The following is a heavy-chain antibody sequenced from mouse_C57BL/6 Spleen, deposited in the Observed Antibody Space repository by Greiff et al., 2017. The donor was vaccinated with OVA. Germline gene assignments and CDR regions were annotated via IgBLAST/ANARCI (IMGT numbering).Heavy chain of an antibody. D-gene: IGHD2-3*01. Sequence: QVQLQQSGAELVRPGASVKLSCKASGYTFTDYYINWVKQRPGQGLEWIARIYPGSGNTYYNEKFKGKATLTAEKSSSTAYMQLSSLTSEDSAVYFCAREGADLYDGYWNYWGQGTTLTVSS. J-gene: IGHJ2*01. CDR1: GYTFTDYY. V-gene: IGHV1-76*01. CDR3: AREGADLYDGYWNY. CDR2: IYPGSGNT.